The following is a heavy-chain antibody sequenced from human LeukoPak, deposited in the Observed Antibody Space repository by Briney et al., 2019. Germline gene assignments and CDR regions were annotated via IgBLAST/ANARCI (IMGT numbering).Heavy chain of an antibody. J-gene: IGHJ3*02. CDR2: IYYSGST. D-gene: IGHD3-22*01. CDR3: ARDGYYDSSGLVAFDI. Sequence: SETLSLTCTVPGGSISSYYWSWIRQPPGKGLEWIGYIYYSGSTNYNPSLKSRVTISVDTSKNQFSLKLSSVTAADTAVYYCARDGYYDSSGLVAFDIWGQGTMVSVSS. V-gene: IGHV4-59*01. CDR1: GGSISSYY.